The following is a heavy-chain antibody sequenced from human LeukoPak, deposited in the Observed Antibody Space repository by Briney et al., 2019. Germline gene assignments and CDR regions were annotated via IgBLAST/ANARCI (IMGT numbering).Heavy chain of an antibody. J-gene: IGHJ4*02. Sequence: AGGSLRLSCAASGFTFSSYWMSWVRQAPGKGLEWVANIKQDGSEKYYVDSVKGRFTISRDNAKNSLYLQMNSLRAEDTAVYYCARDQITIFGGIHLYSFDYWGQGTLVTVSS. CDR3: ARDQITIFGGIHLYSFDY. CDR2: IKQDGSEK. D-gene: IGHD3-3*01. V-gene: IGHV3-7*01. CDR1: GFTFSSYW.